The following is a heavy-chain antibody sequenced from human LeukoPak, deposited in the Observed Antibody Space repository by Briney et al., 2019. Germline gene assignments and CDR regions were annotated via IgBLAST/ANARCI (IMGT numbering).Heavy chain of an antibody. D-gene: IGHD3-10*01. J-gene: IGHJ4*02. CDR1: GYSISSGYY. CDR2: IYRSGTT. CDR3: AGWFGELLSIFTY. V-gene: IGHV4-38-2*01. Sequence: SETLSLTCAVSGYSISSGYYWGCIRQPPGKGLEWIATIYRSGTTYYNPSLKSRVTMSVDTYKNQFSLKLSSVTAADTAVYYCAGWFGELLSIFTYWGQGALVTVSS.